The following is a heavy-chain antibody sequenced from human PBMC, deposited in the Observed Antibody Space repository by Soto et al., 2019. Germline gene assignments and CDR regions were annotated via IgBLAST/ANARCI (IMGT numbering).Heavy chain of an antibody. J-gene: IGHJ5*02. Sequence: GASVKVSCKASGYTFTGYYMHWVRQAPGQGLEWMGWINPNSGGTNYAQKFQGRVTMTRDTSISTAYMELSRLRSDDNAVYYCAREGSELGAPPQVYASWAQGTLVPV. V-gene: IGHV1-2*02. CDR2: INPNSGGT. CDR1: GYTFTGYY. D-gene: IGHD3-16*01. CDR3: AREGSELGAPPQVYAS.